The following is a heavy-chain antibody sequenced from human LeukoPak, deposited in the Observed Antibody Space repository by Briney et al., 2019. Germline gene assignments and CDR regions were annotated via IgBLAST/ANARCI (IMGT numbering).Heavy chain of an antibody. D-gene: IGHD1-26*01. CDR3: AKKWGQGKSDSGNYFDD. V-gene: IGHV3-30*02. J-gene: IGHJ4*02. Sequence: GGSLRLSCSASGFTFTDYAMHWVRQAPGKGLEWVAFIRYDGSNKYYADSVKGRFTIPRDNSKNTLYLQMNSLRVEDTAVYYCAKKWGQGKSDSGNYFDDWGQGTLVTVSP. CDR1: GFTFTDYA. CDR2: IRYDGSNK.